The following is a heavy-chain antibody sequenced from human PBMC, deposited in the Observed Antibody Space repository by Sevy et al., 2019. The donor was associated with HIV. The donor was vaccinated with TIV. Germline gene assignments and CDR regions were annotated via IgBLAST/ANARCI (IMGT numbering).Heavy chain of an antibody. CDR3: ARGGDGVVPSPIMGLGPWTKYWYFDL. CDR1: GGSFSGYS. Sequence: SETLSLTCAVSGGSFSGYSWDWNRRPPGKGLEWIGEVNHSGSTNYNPTLKSRVTISVDTSKNQFSLKLNFVTAADTAVYYCARGGDGVVPSPIMGLGPWTKYWYFDLWGRGTLVTVSS. CDR2: VNHSGST. V-gene: IGHV4-34*01. J-gene: IGHJ2*01. D-gene: IGHD3-3*01.